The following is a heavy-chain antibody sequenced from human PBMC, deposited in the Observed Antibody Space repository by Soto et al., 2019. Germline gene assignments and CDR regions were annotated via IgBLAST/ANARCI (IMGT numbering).Heavy chain of an antibody. CDR3: ARGWQQLGH. J-gene: IGHJ4*02. Sequence: EVQLVESGGGLVQPGRSLRLSCTASGFTFSNYAITWVRQAPGKGLDWISSVSTDGGNTYYADSVKGRFTISRDNSKNTLYLQMNSLRVDDTATYYCARGWQQLGHWGQGALVTVSS. CDR1: GFTFSNYA. V-gene: IGHV3-23*04. D-gene: IGHD6-13*01. CDR2: VSTDGGNT.